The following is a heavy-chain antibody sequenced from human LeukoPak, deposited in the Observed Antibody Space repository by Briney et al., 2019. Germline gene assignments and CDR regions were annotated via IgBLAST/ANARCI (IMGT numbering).Heavy chain of an antibody. CDR1: GFTFSSYA. Sequence: PGGSLRLSCAASGFTFSSYAMHWVRQAPGKGLEWVAVISYDGSNKYYADSVKGRFTISRDNSKNTLYLQMNSLRAEDTAVYYCARADDSDAFDIWGQGTMVTVSS. D-gene: IGHD2-15*01. V-gene: IGHV3-30*14. J-gene: IGHJ3*02. CDR2: ISYDGSNK. CDR3: ARADDSDAFDI.